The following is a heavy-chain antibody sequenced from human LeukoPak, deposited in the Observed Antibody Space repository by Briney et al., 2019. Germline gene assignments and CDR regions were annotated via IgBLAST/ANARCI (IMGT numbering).Heavy chain of an antibody. J-gene: IGHJ5*02. CDR1: GYSISSDYYY. CDR3: ARAGGVDDPNWFDA. CDR2: IAHSRST. Sequence: SETLSLTCGVSGYSISSDYYYWVWIRQSPGKGLEWIGCIAHSRSTYANPSIRSRVTVSVDTSKSQFSLTVRSMTAADAAMYYCARAGGVDDPNWFDAWGQGILVTVSS. D-gene: IGHD2-15*01. V-gene: IGHV4-38-2*01.